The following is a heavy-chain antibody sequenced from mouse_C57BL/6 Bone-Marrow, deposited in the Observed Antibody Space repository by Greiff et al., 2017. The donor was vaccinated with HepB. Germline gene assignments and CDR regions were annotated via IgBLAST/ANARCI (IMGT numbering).Heavy chain of an antibody. CDR3: TRDDDYDVPLPFAY. Sequence: QVQLQQSGAELVRPGASVTLSCKASGYTFTDYEMHWVKQTPVHGLEWIGAIDPETGGTAYNQKFKGKAILTADQSSSTAYMELRSLTSEDSAVYYCTRDDDYDVPLPFAYWGQGTLVTVSA. D-gene: IGHD2-4*01. V-gene: IGHV1-15*01. CDR2: IDPETGGT. CDR1: GYTFTDYE. J-gene: IGHJ3*01.